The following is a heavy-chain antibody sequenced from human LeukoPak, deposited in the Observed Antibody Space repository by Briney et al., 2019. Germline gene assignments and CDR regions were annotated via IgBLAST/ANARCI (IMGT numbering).Heavy chain of an antibody. CDR1: GFTFDDYG. Sequence: GGSVRLSCAASGFTFDDYGMSWVRQAPGKGLEWVSGINWNGGNTGYADSVKGRFTISRDNVKNSLYLQMNSLRAEDTALYYCARAPGVRYYYYMDVWGKGTTVTVSS. V-gene: IGHV3-20*04. CDR2: INWNGGNT. J-gene: IGHJ6*03. D-gene: IGHD2-8*01. CDR3: ARAPGVRYYYYMDV.